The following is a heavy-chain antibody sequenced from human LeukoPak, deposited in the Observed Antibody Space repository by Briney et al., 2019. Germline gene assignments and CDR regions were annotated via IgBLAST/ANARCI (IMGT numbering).Heavy chain of an antibody. J-gene: IGHJ2*01. Sequence: KPSETLSLTCTVSGGSISSYYWSWIRQPPGKGLEGIGYIYYSGSTNYNPSLKSRVTISVDTSKNQFSLKLSSVTAADTAVYYCARVTVVAATGYFDLWGRGTLVTVSS. CDR3: ARVTVVAATGYFDL. CDR2: IYYSGST. V-gene: IGHV4-59*01. D-gene: IGHD2-15*01. CDR1: GGSISSYY.